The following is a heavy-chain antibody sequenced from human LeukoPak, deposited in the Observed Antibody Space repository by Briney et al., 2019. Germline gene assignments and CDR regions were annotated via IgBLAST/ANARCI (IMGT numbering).Heavy chain of an antibody. CDR2: IYYSGST. Sequence: SQTLSLTCTVSGGSVSSYYWSWIRQPPGKGLEWIGYIYYSGSTNYNPSLKSRVTISVDTSKNQFSLKLSSVTAADTAVYYCARHLYYYGSGSYYNYYYGMDVWGQGTTVTVSS. V-gene: IGHV4-59*08. CDR1: GGSVSSYY. CDR3: ARHLYYYGSGSYYNYYYGMDV. D-gene: IGHD3-10*01. J-gene: IGHJ6*02.